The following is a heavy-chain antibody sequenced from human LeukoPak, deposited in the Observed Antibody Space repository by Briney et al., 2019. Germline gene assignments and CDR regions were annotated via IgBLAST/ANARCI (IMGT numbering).Heavy chain of an antibody. CDR3: ARAYGSGLYDF. V-gene: IGHV4-59*01. Sequence: SETLSLTCTVSGGSISTYYWTWIRQPPGKGLEWLGYIYYSGSASYNPSLKSRVSISVDTSKNQFSLRLSSVTAADTAVYYCARAYGSGLYDFWGQGTLVTVSS. J-gene: IGHJ4*02. CDR1: GGSISTYY. D-gene: IGHD3-10*01. CDR2: IYYSGSA.